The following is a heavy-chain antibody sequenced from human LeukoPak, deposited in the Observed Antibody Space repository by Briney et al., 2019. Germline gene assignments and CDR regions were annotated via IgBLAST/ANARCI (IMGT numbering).Heavy chain of an antibody. Sequence: SGPTLVNPTQTPTLTCTFSGFSLSTSGVGVGWIRQPPGKALEWLALIYWNDDKRYSPSLKSRLTITKDTSKNQVVLTMTNMDPVDTATYYCALTPTDSSYYDFWSGYYTGWFDPWGQGTLVTVSS. CDR2: IYWNDDK. J-gene: IGHJ5*02. CDR3: ALTPTDSSYYDFWSGYYTGWFDP. CDR1: GFSLSTSGVG. V-gene: IGHV2-5*01. D-gene: IGHD3-3*01.